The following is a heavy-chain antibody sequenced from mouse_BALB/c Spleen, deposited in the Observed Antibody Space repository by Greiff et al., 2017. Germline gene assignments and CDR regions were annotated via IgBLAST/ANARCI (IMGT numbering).Heavy chain of an antibody. V-gene: IGHV3-8*02. CDR1: GDSITRGY. CDR2: ISYSGST. D-gene: IGHD1-1*01. Sequence: VQLKESGPSLVKPSQTLSLTCSVTGDSITRGYWNWIRKFPGNKLEYMGYISYSGSTYYNPSLKSRISITRDTSKNQYYLQLNSVTTEDTATYYCARAHYYYGSSYFDYWGQGTTLTVSS. J-gene: IGHJ2*01. CDR3: ARAHYYYGSSYFDY.